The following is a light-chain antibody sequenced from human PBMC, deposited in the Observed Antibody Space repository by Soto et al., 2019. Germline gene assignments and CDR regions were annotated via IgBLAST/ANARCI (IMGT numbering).Light chain of an antibody. Sequence: QSALTQPASVSGSPGQSITIPCTGTSSDVGGYNFVSWYQQHPGKAPNLIIYDVSNRPSGVSYRFSGSKSGNTASLTISGLQAEDEADYYCCSYTGRSTHVFGPGNKVTVL. CDR1: SSDVGGYNF. V-gene: IGLV2-14*01. CDR2: DVS. J-gene: IGLJ1*01. CDR3: CSYTGRSTHV.